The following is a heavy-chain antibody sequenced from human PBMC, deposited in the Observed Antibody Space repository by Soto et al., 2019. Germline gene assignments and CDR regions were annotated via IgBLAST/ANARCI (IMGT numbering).Heavy chain of an antibody. Sequence: GGSLRLSCAASGFTFSSYAMSWVRQAPGKGLEWVSAISGSGGSTYYADSVKGRFTISRDNSKNTLYLQMNSLRAEDTAVYYCAKREYCSSTSCYGVYWGQGTLVTVSS. J-gene: IGHJ4*02. D-gene: IGHD2-2*01. CDR3: AKREYCSSTSCYGVY. CDR2: ISGSGGST. CDR1: GFTFSSYA. V-gene: IGHV3-23*01.